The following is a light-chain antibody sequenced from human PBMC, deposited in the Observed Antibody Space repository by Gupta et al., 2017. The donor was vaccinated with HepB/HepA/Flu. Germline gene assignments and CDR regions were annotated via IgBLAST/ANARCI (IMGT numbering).Light chain of an antibody. CDR1: QDISSW. Sequence: DIQMTQYPSSVSAYVGDRVTITCRASQDISSWLGWYQQKPGKARKLLIYAAYSLQSGVPSRFSGSGSGTYFTLTISRLQPEDVATYYWQQGNRFPITFGGGTKVEIK. V-gene: IGKV1-12*01. CDR3: QQGNRFPIT. J-gene: IGKJ4*01. CDR2: AAY.